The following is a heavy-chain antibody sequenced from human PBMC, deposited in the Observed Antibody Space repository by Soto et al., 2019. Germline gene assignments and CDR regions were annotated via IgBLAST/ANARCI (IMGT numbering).Heavy chain of an antibody. Sequence: GGSLRLSCAASGFTFSSYGMHWVRQAPGKGLEWVAVIWYDGSNKYYAEHVKGRFTISRDNSKNTLYLQMNSLRAEDTAVYYCARAEFEYSYVRLDVWGQGTTVTVSS. CDR2: IWYDGSNK. CDR1: GFTFSSYG. V-gene: IGHV3-33*01. J-gene: IGHJ6*02. CDR3: ARAEFEYSYVRLDV. D-gene: IGHD5-18*01.